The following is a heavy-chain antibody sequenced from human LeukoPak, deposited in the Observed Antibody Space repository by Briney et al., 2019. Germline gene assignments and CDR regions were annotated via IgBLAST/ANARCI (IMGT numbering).Heavy chain of an antibody. CDR1: GGSISSSNYY. Sequence: SETLSLTCTVSGGSISSSNYYWGWTRQPPGKGLEWIGSIYYSGSTFYNPSLKSRVTISVDTSSNQFSLRLNSVTAADTAVYYCARPGRSGAGTNHMDVWGKGTTVTVSS. CDR2: IYYSGST. J-gene: IGHJ6*03. CDR3: ARPGRSGAGTNHMDV. D-gene: IGHD3-3*01. V-gene: IGHV4-39*01.